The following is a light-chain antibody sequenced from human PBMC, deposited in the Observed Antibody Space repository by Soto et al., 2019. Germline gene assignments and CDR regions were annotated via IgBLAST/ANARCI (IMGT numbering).Light chain of an antibody. V-gene: IGKV1-39*01. CDR1: QSIASF. Sequence: DIQMTQSPSSLSASVGDRVTMTCRASQSIASFLNWYQQKPGKAPKLLIYDASSVQSGVPSRFTGSGSGTDFTLTISSLQPEDFATYYCQQSYTTPITFGQGTRVEIK. J-gene: IGKJ5*01. CDR2: DAS. CDR3: QQSYTTPIT.